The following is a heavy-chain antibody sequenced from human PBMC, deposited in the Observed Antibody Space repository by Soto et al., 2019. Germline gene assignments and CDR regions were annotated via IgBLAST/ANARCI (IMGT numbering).Heavy chain of an antibody. CDR3: ARHRTSYSWFDP. Sequence: SETLSLTCAVYGGSFSGYYWSWIRQPPGKGLEWIGSIYYSGSTYYSPSLKSRVTISVDTSKNQFSLKLSSVTAADTAVYYCARHRTSYSWFDPWGQGTLVTVSS. CDR1: GGSFSGYY. D-gene: IGHD1-1*01. CDR2: IYYSGST. J-gene: IGHJ5*02. V-gene: IGHV4-34*01.